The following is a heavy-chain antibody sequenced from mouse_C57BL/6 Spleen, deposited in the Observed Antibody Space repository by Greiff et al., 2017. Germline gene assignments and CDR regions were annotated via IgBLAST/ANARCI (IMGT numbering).Heavy chain of an antibody. J-gene: IGHJ4*01. V-gene: IGHV5-17*01. CDR1: GFTFSDYG. D-gene: IGHD1-3*01. Sequence: EVMLVESGGGLVKPGGSLKLSCAASGFTFSDYGMHWVRQAPEKGLEWVAYISSGSSTIYYADTVKGRFTISRDNAKNTLFLQMTSLRSEDTAMYYCARDNYCAMDYWGQGTSVTVSS. CDR2: ISSGSSTI. CDR3: ARDNYCAMDY.